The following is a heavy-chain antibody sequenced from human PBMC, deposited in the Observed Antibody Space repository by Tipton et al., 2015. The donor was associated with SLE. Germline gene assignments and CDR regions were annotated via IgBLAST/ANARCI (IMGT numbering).Heavy chain of an antibody. CDR2: IYPGDADT. CDR1: GYNFTSYW. V-gene: IGHV5-51*01. J-gene: IGHJ4*02. D-gene: IGHD4-23*01. CDR3: ARHGRLRWPAPEY. Sequence: QLVQSGAEVKKPGESLKISCKGSGYNFTSYWIGWVRQMPGKGLEWMGIIYPGDADTRYSPSFQGQATISVDKSISTASLQWSSLDASDTAIYYCARHGRLRWPAPEYWGQGTLVTVSS.